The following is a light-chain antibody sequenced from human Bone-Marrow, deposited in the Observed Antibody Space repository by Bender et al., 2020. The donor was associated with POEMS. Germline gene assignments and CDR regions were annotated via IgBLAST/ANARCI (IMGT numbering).Light chain of an antibody. V-gene: IGLV3-1*01. CDR2: QNN. Sequence: SYELTQPPSVSVSPGQTASITCSGDKLGDKFACWYQQKAGQSPVLVIYQNNIRPSGIPERFSGSNSGNTVTLTISGTQAVDEADYYCQAWDTSTAWGVFGGGTKLTVL. J-gene: IGLJ2*01. CDR3: QAWDTSTAWGV. CDR1: KLGDKF.